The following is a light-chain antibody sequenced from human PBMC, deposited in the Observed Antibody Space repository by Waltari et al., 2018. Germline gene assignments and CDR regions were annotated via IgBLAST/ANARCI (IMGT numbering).Light chain of an antibody. J-gene: IGKJ3*01. CDR1: PSISSY. CDR3: QQLNSYPVT. CDR2: AAC. Sequence: IQLTQSPSSLSASVGDRVTIPRRASPSISSYLAWYQQNPGKPPKLLIYAACTLQSGVPSRCSGSGSETDFTLSISSLQPEDFATYYCQQLNSYPVTFGPGTKVDIK. V-gene: IGKV1-9*01.